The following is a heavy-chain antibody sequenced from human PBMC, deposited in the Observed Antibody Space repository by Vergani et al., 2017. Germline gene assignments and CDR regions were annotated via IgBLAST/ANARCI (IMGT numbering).Heavy chain of an antibody. D-gene: IGHD2-21*01. J-gene: IGHJ4*02. Sequence: QVQLQESGPGLVKPSQTLSLTCTVSGDSLSSSDHYWSWIRKRSDKGLEWVGHIFRSGTTYYNPSLKSRLIMSVETSKNQFSLKLTSVTAADTAMYYCARENVVIARIFDFWGQGTLVTVSS. CDR3: ARENVVIARIFDF. CDR2: IFRSGTT. CDR1: GDSLSSSDHY. V-gene: IGHV4-31*03.